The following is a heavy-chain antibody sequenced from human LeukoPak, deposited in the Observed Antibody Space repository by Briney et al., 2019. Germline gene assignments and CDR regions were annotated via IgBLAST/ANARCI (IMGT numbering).Heavy chain of an antibody. J-gene: IGHJ4*02. CDR1: GYTFTSYY. CDR3: ARNIAVAGLFDY. D-gene: IGHD6-19*01. CDR2: ISAYNGNT. Sequence: ASVKVSCKASGYTFTSYYMHWVRQAPGQGLEWMGWISAYNGNTNYAQKLQGRVTMTTDTSTSTAYMELRSLRSDDTAVYYCARNIAVAGLFDYWGQGTLVTVSS. V-gene: IGHV1-18*04.